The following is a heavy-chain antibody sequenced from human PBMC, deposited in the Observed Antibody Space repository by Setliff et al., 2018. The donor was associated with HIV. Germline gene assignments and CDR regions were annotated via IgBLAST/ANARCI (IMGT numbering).Heavy chain of an antibody. V-gene: IGHV4-59*01. D-gene: IGHD5-18*01. Sequence: PSETLSLTCTVSGGSISGYYWSWIRQPPGKGLEWIGYIYYRGSTDYNPSLKSRVTISIDTSKNQFSLKLSSVTAADTAVYYCARSVDTTLVPAYYFDYWGQGTQVTVSS. CDR2: IYYRGST. J-gene: IGHJ4*02. CDR1: GGSISGYY. CDR3: ARSVDTTLVPAYYFDY.